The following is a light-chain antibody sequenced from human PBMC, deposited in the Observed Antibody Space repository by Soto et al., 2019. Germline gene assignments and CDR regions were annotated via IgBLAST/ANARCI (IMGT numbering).Light chain of an antibody. V-gene: IGKV4-1*01. CDR1: QSVLYSSNNKND. Sequence: DIVMTQSPDSLAVSLGDRATINCKSSQSVLYSSNNKNDLAWYQQKPGPPPNVLIYWASTRESGVPDRFSGSGSWTDFTLTIRSLKVEEVAVYYCQQYYSSRLTFGGGTKVEIK. CDR3: QQYYSSRLT. J-gene: IGKJ4*01. CDR2: WAS.